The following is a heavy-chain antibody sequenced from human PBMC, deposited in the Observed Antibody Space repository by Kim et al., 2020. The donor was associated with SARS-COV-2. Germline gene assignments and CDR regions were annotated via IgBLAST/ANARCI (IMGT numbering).Heavy chain of an antibody. V-gene: IGHV1-2*02. CDR1: GYTFTAYY. J-gene: IGHJ5*02. D-gene: IGHD3-16*01. Sequence: ASVKVSCKASGYTFTAYYIHWLRQAPGQGPEWMGWVNPNSGDTNYAQKFQGRVTMTRDTSISAAYMELRSLRSDDTAVYYCAGGKEDPSWGQGTPVTVSS. CDR2: VNPNSGDT. CDR3: AGGKEDPS.